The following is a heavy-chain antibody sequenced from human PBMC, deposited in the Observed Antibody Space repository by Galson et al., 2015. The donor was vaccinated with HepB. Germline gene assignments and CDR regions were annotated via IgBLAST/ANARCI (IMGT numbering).Heavy chain of an antibody. D-gene: IGHD5-24*01. CDR1: GFTFSSYG. J-gene: IGHJ4*02. Sequence: SLRLSCAASGFTFSSYGMHWVRQAPGKGLEWVAVISYDGSNKYYADSVKGRFTISRDNSKNTLYLQMNSLRAEDTAVYYCAKDGQDGYNDYFDYWGQGTLVTVSS. V-gene: IGHV3-30*18. CDR2: ISYDGSNK. CDR3: AKDGQDGYNDYFDY.